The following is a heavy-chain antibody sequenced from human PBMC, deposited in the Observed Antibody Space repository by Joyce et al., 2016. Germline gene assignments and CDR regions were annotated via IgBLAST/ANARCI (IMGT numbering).Heavy chain of an antibody. V-gene: IGHV3-53*02. Sequence: EVQLVETGGGLIQPGGSLSLSCAASGFNVSNNDMNWVRQAPGKGLECVAVIYSGGSPFYADSVKGRFAISRDKSKNTLYLQMNSLRAEDTAVYYCARQPPAHRHGMDVWGQGTTVTVSS. CDR2: IYSGGSP. J-gene: IGHJ6*02. CDR1: GFNVSNND. CDR3: ARQPPAHRHGMDV.